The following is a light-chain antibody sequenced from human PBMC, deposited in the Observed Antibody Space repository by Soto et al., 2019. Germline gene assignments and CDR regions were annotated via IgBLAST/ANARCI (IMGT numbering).Light chain of an antibody. V-gene: IGKV3-11*01. J-gene: IGKJ5*01. CDR1: QSVSSY. Sequence: IVLTQSPATLSLSAGERATLSCGTSQSVSSYLAWYQQKPGQAPRLLISDASNRATGIPVRFSGSGSGTDFTLTISSLEAEDSAVYYCQQRSNWPSITFGQGTRLEIK. CDR2: DAS. CDR3: QQRSNWPSIT.